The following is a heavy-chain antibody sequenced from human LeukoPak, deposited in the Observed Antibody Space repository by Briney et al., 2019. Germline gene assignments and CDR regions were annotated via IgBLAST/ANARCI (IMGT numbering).Heavy chain of an antibody. CDR1: GFTVSSNY. V-gene: IGHV3-53*01. Sequence: GGSLRLSCAASGFTVSSNYMSWVRQAPGKGLEWVSVIYSGGSTYYADSVKGRFTISRDNSKNTLYRQMNSLRAEDTAVYYCAREPTTGYSSSPFDIWGQGTMVTVSS. CDR3: AREPTTGYSSSPFDI. D-gene: IGHD6-13*01. CDR2: IYSGGST. J-gene: IGHJ3*02.